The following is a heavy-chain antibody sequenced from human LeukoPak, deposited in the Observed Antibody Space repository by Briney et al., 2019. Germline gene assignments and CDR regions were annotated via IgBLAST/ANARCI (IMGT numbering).Heavy chain of an antibody. V-gene: IGHV4-34*01. J-gene: IGHJ4*02. CDR3: ARMTTGHDF. CDR2: VNHSGYT. CDR1: GTSFSSYY. D-gene: IGHD4-17*01. Sequence: PSETLSLTCAVSGTSFSSYYRSWIRQPPGKGLEWIGEVNHSGYTNGNPSLKSRVTISVDTSKNQFSLRLRSVTAADTGVYSCARMTTGHDFWGQGTLVTVSS.